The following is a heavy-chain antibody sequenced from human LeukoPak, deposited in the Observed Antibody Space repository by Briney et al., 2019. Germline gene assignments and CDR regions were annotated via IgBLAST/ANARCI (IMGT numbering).Heavy chain of an antibody. D-gene: IGHD5-24*01. CDR1: GYTFTGYY. CDR2: TNPNSGGT. V-gene: IGHV1-2*02. CDR3: ARMGRWLQFLCHAFDI. J-gene: IGHJ3*02. Sequence: ASVKVSCKASGYTFTGYYMHWVRQAPGQGLEWMGWTNPNSGGTNYAQKFQGRVTMTRDTSISTAYMELRRLRSDDTAVYYCARMGRWLQFLCHAFDIWGQGTMVTVSS.